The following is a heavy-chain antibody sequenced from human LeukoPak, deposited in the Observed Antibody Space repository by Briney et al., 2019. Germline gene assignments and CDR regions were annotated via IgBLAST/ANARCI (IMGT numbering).Heavy chain of an antibody. J-gene: IGHJ4*02. CDR3: ARGRMAGTYVFDY. V-gene: IGHV1-69*13. Sequence: ASVKVSCKASGGTFSRYAISWVRQAPGQGLEWMGGISPIFGTVNYAQKFQGRVTITADESTSTAYMELSSLRSEDTAVYYCARGRMAGTYVFDYWGQGTLVTVSS. CDR1: GGTFSRYA. CDR2: ISPIFGTV. D-gene: IGHD6-19*01.